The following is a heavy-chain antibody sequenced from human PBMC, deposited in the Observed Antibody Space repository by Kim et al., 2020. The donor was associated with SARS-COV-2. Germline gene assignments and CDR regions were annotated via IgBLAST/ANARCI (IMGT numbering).Heavy chain of an antibody. D-gene: IGHD3-10*01. CDR1: GFSLSDYW. Sequence: GGSLRLSCAASGFSLSDYWMTWVRQAPGRGLQCVASLRHRGTGSFYVDSVQGRFTISRDHAPHSLLLHMNNLRGEASGIYYCERSISQEESHRIGVYF. CDR3: ERSISQEESHRIGVYF. CDR2: LRHRGTGS. V-gene: IGHV3-7*01. J-gene: IGHJ1*01.